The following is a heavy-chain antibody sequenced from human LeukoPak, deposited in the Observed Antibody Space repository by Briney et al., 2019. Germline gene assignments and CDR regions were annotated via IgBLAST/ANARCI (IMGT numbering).Heavy chain of an antibody. J-gene: IGHJ4*02. D-gene: IGHD3-22*01. CDR3: ARDTEYYYDSSGSRRDY. V-gene: IGHV3-66*01. CDR1: GFTVSSNY. CDR2: IYSGGST. Sequence: GGSLRFSCAASGFTVSSNYMSWVRQAPGKGLEWVSVIYSGGSTYYADSVKGRFTISRDNSKNTLYLQMNSLRAEDTAVYYCARDTEYYYDSSGSRRDYWGQGTLVTVSS.